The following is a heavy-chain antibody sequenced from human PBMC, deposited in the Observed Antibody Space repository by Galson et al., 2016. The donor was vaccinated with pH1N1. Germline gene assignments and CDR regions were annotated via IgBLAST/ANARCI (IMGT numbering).Heavy chain of an antibody. V-gene: IGHV4-39*01. Sequence: SETLSLTCTVSGDSISSSSYYWGWIRQPPGKGLEWTGSMYYSGSSYYNPSLKSRVTISVDTSKNQFSLKLSSVTAADTAVYYCVRRVVGELLGNWFDPWGQGTLVTVSS. CDR1: GDSISSSSYY. J-gene: IGHJ5*02. D-gene: IGHD3-10*01. CDR2: MYYSGSS. CDR3: VRRVVGELLGNWFDP.